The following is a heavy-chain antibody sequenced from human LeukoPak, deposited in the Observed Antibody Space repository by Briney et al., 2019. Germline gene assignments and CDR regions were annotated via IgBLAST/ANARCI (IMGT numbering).Heavy chain of an antibody. CDR2: ISSSSSYI. J-gene: IGHJ6*03. V-gene: IGHV3-21*01. D-gene: IGHD3-3*01. CDR1: GFTFSSYS. Sequence: GGSLRLSCAASGFTFSSYSMNWVRQAPGKGLEWVSSISSSSSYIYYADSVKGRFTISRDNAKNSLYLQMNSLRAEDTAVYYCARDQRYYDFWSGDNYYMDVWGKGTTVTVSS. CDR3: ARDQRYYDFWSGDNYYMDV.